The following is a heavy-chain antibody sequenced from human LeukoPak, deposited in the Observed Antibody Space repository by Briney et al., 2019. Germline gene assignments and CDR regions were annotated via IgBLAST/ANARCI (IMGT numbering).Heavy chain of an antibody. J-gene: IGHJ4*02. CDR1: GGTFSSYA. D-gene: IGHD6-19*01. CDR2: IIPILGIA. V-gene: IGHV1-69*04. Sequence: SVKVSCKASGGTFSSYAISWVRQAPGQGLEWMGRIIPILGIANYAQKFQGRVTITADKSTSTAYMELSSLRSEDTAVYYCARGGIAVAGRFDYWGQGTLVTVSS. CDR3: ARGGIAVAGRFDY.